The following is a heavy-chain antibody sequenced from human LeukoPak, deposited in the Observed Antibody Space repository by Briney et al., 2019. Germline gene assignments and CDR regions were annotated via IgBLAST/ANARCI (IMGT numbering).Heavy chain of an antibody. Sequence: SETLSLTCTVSGGSISSSRYYWGWIRQPPGKGLEWNGSIYYSGSTYYNPSLKSRVTISVDTSKNQFSLKLSSVTAADTAVYYWARLYCSGGSCYYNYGDYIDYWGQGTLVTVSS. V-gene: IGHV4-39*01. CDR1: GGSISSSRYY. CDR2: IYYSGST. J-gene: IGHJ4*02. D-gene: IGHD2-15*01. CDR3: ARLYCSGGSCYYNYGDYIDY.